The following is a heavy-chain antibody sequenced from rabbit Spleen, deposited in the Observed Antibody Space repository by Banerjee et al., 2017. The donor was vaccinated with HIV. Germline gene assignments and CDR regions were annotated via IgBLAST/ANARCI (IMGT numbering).Heavy chain of an antibody. J-gene: IGHJ3*01. D-gene: IGHD4-1*01. CDR1: GFTLSSYY. CDR2: IDPVFGIT. Sequence: QLEESGGDLVKPGASLTLTCTASGFTLSSYYMNWVRQAPGKGLEWIGYIDPVFGITYYANWVNGRFSISRENAQNTVFLQMTSLTAADTATYFCVREVAARFGLWGQGTLVTVS. V-gene: IGHV1S7*01. CDR3: VREVAARFGL.